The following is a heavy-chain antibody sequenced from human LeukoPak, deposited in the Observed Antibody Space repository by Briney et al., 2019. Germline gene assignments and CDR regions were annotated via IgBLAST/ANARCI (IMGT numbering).Heavy chain of an antibody. J-gene: IGHJ4*02. D-gene: IGHD2-15*01. CDR3: AKDYCRDGNCPFPFLDS. V-gene: IGHV3-23*01. Sequence: GGSLRLSCAASGFTFSSYAMHWFRQAPGKGLEWVSLVAGIGDTFYADSVKGRFILSRDNSKNTVYLQMGSLRVEDTATYYCAKDYCRDGNCPFPFLDSWGQGILVTVSS. CDR2: VAGIGDT. CDR1: GFTFSSYA.